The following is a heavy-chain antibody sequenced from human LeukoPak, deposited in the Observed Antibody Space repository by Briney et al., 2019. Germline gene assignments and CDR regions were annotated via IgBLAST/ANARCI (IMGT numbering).Heavy chain of an antibody. Sequence: PSETLSLTCAVYGGSFSGYYWSWIRQPPGKGLEWIGEINHSGSTNYNPSLKSRVTISVDTSKNQFSLKLSSVTAADTAVYYCARAFPLVYCSSTSCYQNWFDPWGQGTLVTVSS. D-gene: IGHD2-2*01. CDR1: GGSFSGYY. V-gene: IGHV4-34*01. CDR2: INHSGST. J-gene: IGHJ5*02. CDR3: ARAFPLVYCSSTSCYQNWFDP.